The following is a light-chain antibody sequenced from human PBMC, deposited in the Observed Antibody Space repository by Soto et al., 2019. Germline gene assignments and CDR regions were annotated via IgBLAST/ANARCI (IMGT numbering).Light chain of an antibody. CDR3: SSFGGGNKVL. CDR2: EVT. CDR1: SGDVGGYNF. Sequence: QSVLTQPPSASGSPGQSVTISCTGTSGDVGGYNFVSWYQQHPGKVPKTVIYEVTKRPSGVPDRFSGSKSGNTASLTVSGLQAEDEADYYCSSFGGGNKVLFGGGTKLTVL. V-gene: IGLV2-8*01. J-gene: IGLJ3*02.